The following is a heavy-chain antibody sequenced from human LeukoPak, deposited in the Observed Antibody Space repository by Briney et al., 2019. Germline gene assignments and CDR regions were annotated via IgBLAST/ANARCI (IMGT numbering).Heavy chain of an antibody. Sequence: ASVKVSCKASGYTFTSYGISWVRQAPGQGLEWMGWISAYNGNTNYAQKLQGRVTMTTDTSTSTAYMELRSLRCDDTAVYYCARDALTDTAMVYPDYYYGMDVWGKGTTVTVSS. V-gene: IGHV1-18*04. D-gene: IGHD5-18*01. CDR3: ARDALTDTAMVYPDYYYGMDV. J-gene: IGHJ6*04. CDR2: ISAYNGNT. CDR1: GYTFTSYG.